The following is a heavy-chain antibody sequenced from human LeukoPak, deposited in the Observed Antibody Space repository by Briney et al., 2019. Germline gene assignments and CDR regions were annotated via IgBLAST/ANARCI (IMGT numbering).Heavy chain of an antibody. D-gene: IGHD1-26*01. Sequence: SETLSLTCTVSGGSISSGDYYWSWIRQPPGKGLEWIGYIYYSGSTYYNPSLKSRVTISVDTSKNQFSLKLSSVTAADTAVYYCASRNSGSYGWVDYWGQGTLVTVSS. CDR1: GGSISSGDYY. CDR3: ASRNSGSYGWVDY. J-gene: IGHJ4*02. CDR2: IYYSGST. V-gene: IGHV4-30-4*01.